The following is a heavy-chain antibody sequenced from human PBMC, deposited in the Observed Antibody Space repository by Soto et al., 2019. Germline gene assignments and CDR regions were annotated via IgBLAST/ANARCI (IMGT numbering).Heavy chain of an antibody. D-gene: IGHD3-3*01. CDR3: ARDDYDFWSGYFSPRGWFDP. CDR1: GGSISSYY. V-gene: IGHV4-59*01. Sequence: SETLSLTCTVSGGSISSYYWSWIRQPPWKGLEWIGYIYYSGSTNYNPSLKSRVTISVDTSKNQFSLKLSSVTAADTAVYYCARDDYDFWSGYFSPRGWFDPWGQGTLVTVSS. CDR2: IYYSGST. J-gene: IGHJ5*02.